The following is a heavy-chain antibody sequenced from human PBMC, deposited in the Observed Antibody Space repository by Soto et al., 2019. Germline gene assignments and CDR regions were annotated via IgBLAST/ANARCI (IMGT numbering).Heavy chain of an antibody. CDR1: GFTFSSYG. CDR2: ISYDGSNK. J-gene: IGHJ6*02. Sequence: GGSLRLSCAASGFTFSSYGMHWVRQAPGKGLEWVAVISYDGSNKYYADSVKGRFTISRDNSKNTLYLQMNSLRAEDTAVYYCARKDRNDGMDVWGQGTTVTVSS. V-gene: IGHV3-30*03. CDR3: ARKDRNDGMDV.